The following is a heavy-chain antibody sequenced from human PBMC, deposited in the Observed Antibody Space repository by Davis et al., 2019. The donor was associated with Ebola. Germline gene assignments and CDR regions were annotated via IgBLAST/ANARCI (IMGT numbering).Heavy chain of an antibody. D-gene: IGHD2-15*01. CDR2: INPSGGST. J-gene: IGHJ6*02. CDR3: ARSPGDCSGGSCSYYYYYGMDV. Sequence: ASVKVSCKASGYTFTSYYMHWVRQAPGQGLEWMGIINPSGGSTSYAQKFQGRVTLTRDTSTSTVYMELTSLRSEDTAVYYCARSPGDCSGGSCSYYYYYGMDVWGQGTTVTVSS. CDR1: GYTFTSYY. V-gene: IGHV1-46*01.